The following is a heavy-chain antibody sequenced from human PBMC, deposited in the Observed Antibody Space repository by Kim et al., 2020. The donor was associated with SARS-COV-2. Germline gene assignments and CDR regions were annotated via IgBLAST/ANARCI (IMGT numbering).Heavy chain of an antibody. V-gene: IGHV4-34*01. J-gene: IGHJ4*02. CDR3: ARDGIAAAGLRY. CDR2: INHSGST. CDR1: GGSFSGYY. Sequence: SETLSLTCAVYGGSFSGYYWSWIRQPPGKGLEWIGEINHSGSTNYNPSLKSRVTISVDTSKNQFSLKLSSVTAADTAVYYCARDGIAAAGLRYWGQGTLVTVSS. D-gene: IGHD6-13*01.